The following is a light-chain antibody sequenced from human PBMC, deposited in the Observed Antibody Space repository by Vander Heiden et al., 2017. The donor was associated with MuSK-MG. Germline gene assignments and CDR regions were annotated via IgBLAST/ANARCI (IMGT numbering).Light chain of an antibody. CDR3: AAWDDSLNGVV. CDR1: SSNIGSNT. Sequence: QSVLTQPPSASGTPGQRVTISCSGSSSNIGSNTVNWYQQIPGTAPKLLIYSNNQRPSGVPDRFSGSKSGTSAAIAISGLQAEDEADYYCAAWDDSLNGVVFGGGTKLTVL. CDR2: SNN. J-gene: IGLJ2*01. V-gene: IGLV1-44*01.